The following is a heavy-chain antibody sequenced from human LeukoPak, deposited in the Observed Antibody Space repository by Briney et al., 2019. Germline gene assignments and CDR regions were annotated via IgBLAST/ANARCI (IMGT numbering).Heavy chain of an antibody. CDR2: IYSAGST. Sequence: GRSLRLSCAASAFTVSSNCMIWVRQPPGKGLEWVSVIYSAGSTYNADSVEGRFTISRHNSKNTVYVQMDNLRPEDTAVYYCARVDTTLSYKLDYWGQGTLVTVSS. CDR3: ARVDTTLSYKLDY. J-gene: IGHJ4*02. CDR1: AFTVSSNC. V-gene: IGHV3-53*04. D-gene: IGHD1-1*01.